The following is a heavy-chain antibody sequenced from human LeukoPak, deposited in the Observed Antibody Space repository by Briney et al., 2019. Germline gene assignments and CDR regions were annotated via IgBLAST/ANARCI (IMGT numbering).Heavy chain of an antibody. CDR1: GYTFTGYY. CDR2: INPNSGGT. J-gene: IGHJ4*02. D-gene: IGHD6-19*01. Sequence: ASVKVSCKASGYTFTGYYMHWVRQAPGQGLEWMGWINPNSGGTNYAQKFQGRVTMTRDTSISTAYMELSRLRSDDTAVYHCARDRVIAVAGTLLSYWGQGTLVTVSS. CDR3: ARDRVIAVAGTLLSY. V-gene: IGHV1-2*02.